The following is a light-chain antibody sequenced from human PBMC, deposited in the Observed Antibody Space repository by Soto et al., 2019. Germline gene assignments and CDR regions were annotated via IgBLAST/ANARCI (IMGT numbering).Light chain of an antibody. CDR2: AAS. J-gene: IGKJ1*01. V-gene: IGKV1-39*01. CDR3: QQSYSTPRT. CDR1: QSISSY. Sequence: DIQMTQSPSSLSASVGDRVTITCRASQSISSYLNWYQQKPGKAPKLMIYAASSLQSVVPSRFSGSGSVTDFTLTISSLQPEEFATYYCQQSYSTPRTFGQGTKVEIK.